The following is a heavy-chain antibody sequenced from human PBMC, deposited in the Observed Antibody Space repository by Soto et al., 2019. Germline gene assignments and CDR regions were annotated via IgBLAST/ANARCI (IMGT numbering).Heavy chain of an antibody. CDR3: AITRGESRGVGKYYFYY. V-gene: IGHV3-23*01. Sequence: EVQLLESGGGLVQPGGSLRLSCAASGFTFSSYAMSWVRQAPGKGLEWVSAISGSGGSTYYADSVKGRFTISRDNSKNTLYLQMNSLRAEDTAVYYCAITRGESRGVGKYYFYYWGQGTLVTVSS. CDR1: GFTFSSYA. J-gene: IGHJ4*02. D-gene: IGHD2-8*02. CDR2: ISGSGGST.